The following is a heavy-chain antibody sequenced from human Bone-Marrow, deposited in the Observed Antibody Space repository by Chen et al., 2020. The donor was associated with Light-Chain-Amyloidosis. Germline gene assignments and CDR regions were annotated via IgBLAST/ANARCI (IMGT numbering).Heavy chain of an antibody. CDR1: GFTFRSHG. V-gene: IGHV3-33*01. D-gene: IGHD3-10*01. J-gene: IGHJ4*02. Sequence: GGGVVQPGRSLRLSCAASGFTFRSHGMHWVRQAPGKGLEWVAVIWYDGSNQYYADSVEGRFTISRGSTLNLQMDSLRVEDTAVYYCARAPLGHNSGSPFDSWGLGTLVTVSS. CDR2: IWYDGSNQ. CDR3: ARAPLGHNSGSPFDS.